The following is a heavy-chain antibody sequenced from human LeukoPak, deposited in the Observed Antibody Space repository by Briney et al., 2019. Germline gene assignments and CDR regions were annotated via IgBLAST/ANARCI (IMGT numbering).Heavy chain of an antibody. Sequence: ASVKVSCKASGYTFTGYYMHWVRQAPGQGLEWMGWINPNSGGTNYAQKFQGRLSLTRDTSVSTAYMLLNSLRSDDTAVYFCARGDGGGSPLQHWGQGTLVTVSS. CDR2: INPNSGGT. CDR1: GYTFTGYY. CDR3: ARGDGGGSPLQH. J-gene: IGHJ1*01. V-gene: IGHV1-2*02. D-gene: IGHD2-15*01.